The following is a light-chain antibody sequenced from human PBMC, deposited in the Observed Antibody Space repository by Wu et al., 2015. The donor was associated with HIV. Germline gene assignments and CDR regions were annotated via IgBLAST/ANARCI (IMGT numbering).Light chain of an antibody. CDR2: GAS. J-gene: IGKJ1*01. CDR3: QQRSSWPWT. Sequence: ENMLTQSPGTLSSSPGERVTLSCKASQSVRNNYFAWFQQRPGQAPRLLIYGASNRATGTPDRFSGSGSGTDFTLTITRLEPQDFAVYYCQQRSSWPWTFGQGTKVEIK. V-gene: IGKV3D-20*02. CDR1: QSVRNNY.